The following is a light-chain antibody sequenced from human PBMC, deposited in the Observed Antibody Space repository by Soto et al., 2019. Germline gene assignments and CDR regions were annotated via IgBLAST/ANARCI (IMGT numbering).Light chain of an antibody. CDR2: DAS. CDR3: QQYDNLPLT. CDR1: QDISNY. Sequence: DIQMTQSPSSLSASVGDRVTITCQASQDISNYLNWYQQKPGKAPKLLIYDASNLETEVPSRFSGSGSGTDFTFTISSLPPEDIATYYCQQYDNLPLTFGGGTNVDIK. J-gene: IGKJ4*01. V-gene: IGKV1-33*01.